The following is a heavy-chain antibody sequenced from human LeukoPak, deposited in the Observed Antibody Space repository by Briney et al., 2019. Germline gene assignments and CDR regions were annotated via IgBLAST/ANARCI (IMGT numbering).Heavy chain of an antibody. V-gene: IGHV3-23*01. Sequence: PGGSLKLSCAASGFTFSSYAMSWVRQAPGRGLEWVSGVSGSSGSTYYADSVKGRFTVSRDNSKNTLYLQMNSLRVEDTAVYYCAKRNPVYTWNSDVLWGQGSLVTVSS. CDR2: VSGSSGST. CDR3: AKRNPVYTWNSDVL. D-gene: IGHD1-1*01. J-gene: IGHJ4*02. CDR1: GFTFSSYA.